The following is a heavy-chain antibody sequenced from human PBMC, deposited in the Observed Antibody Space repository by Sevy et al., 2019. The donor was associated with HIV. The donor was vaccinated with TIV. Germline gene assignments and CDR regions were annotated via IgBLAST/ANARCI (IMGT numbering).Heavy chain of an antibody. D-gene: IGHD1-26*01. V-gene: IGHV3-7*03. J-gene: IGHJ6*02. CDR2: IKGDGSEK. Sequence: GGSLRLSCAVSGFTFSHYWMTWVRQAPGKGPEWVANIKGDGSEKYYVDSVRGRFTISRDNAKNSLYLQMNSLRGEDTALYYCARDCNSATCLWGLDVWGQGTTVTVSS. CDR1: GFTFSHYW. CDR3: ARDCNSATCLWGLDV.